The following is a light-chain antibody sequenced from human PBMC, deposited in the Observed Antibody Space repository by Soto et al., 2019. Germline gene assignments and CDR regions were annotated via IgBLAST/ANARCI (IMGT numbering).Light chain of an antibody. CDR3: QQYGSSRT. CDR1: QSVSSSY. J-gene: IGKJ1*01. CDR2: DAS. V-gene: IGKV3-20*01. Sequence: IVLTQSPCTLSLSPGERATLSCRASQSVSSSYLAWYQQKPGQAPRLLIYDASSRATGIPDRFSGSGSGTDFTLTISRLEPEDFAVYYCQQYGSSRTFGQGTKVDIK.